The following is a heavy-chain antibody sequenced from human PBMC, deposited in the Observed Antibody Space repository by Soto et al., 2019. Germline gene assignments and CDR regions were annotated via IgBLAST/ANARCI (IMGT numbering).Heavy chain of an antibody. CDR2: IIPIFGTA. V-gene: IGHV1-69*13. Sequence: SVKVSCKASGGTFSSYAISWVRQAPGQGLEWMGGIIPIFGTANYAQKFQGRVTITADESTSTAYMELSSLRSEDTAVYYCARVGYQLLWHAFDIWGQGTMVTVSS. D-gene: IGHD2-2*01. J-gene: IGHJ3*02. CDR3: ARVGYQLLWHAFDI. CDR1: GGTFSSYA.